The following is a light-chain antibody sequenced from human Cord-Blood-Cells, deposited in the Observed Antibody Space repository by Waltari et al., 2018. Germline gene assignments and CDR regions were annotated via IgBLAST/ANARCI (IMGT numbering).Light chain of an antibody. CDR1: SGYSNSK. CDR3: GADHGSGSNFVYV. CDR2: VGTGGIVG. Sequence: QPVLTQPPSASASLGASVTLTCTRSSGYSNSKVDWYQQRPGKGPRFVMRVGTGGIVGSKGDGIPDRFSVLGSGLNRYLTIKNIQEEDESDYHCGADHGSGSNFVYVFGTGTKVTVL. V-gene: IGLV9-49*01. J-gene: IGLJ1*01.